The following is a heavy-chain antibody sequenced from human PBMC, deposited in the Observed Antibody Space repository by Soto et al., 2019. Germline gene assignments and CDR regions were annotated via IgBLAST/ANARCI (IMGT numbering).Heavy chain of an antibody. D-gene: IGHD2-21*02. J-gene: IGHJ4*02. CDR2: IIPILGIA. CDR1: GGTFSSYT. CDR3: ARGSCGGDRYLLDY. Sequence: QVQLVQSGAEVKKPVSSVKVSCKASGGTFSSYTISWVRQAPGQGLEWMGRIIPILGIASYAQKFQGRVTITADKSTNTAYMELSSLRSEDTAVYYCARGSCGGDRYLLDYWGQGTLVTVSS. V-gene: IGHV1-69*02.